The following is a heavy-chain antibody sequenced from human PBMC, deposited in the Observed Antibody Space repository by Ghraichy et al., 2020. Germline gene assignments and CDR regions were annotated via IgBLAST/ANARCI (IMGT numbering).Heavy chain of an antibody. CDR2: ISYRGGET. V-gene: IGHV3-23*01. CDR1: GFTIRSYS. CDR3: AIVYKTDLDY. Sequence: GESLRLSCAGSGFTIRSYSMSWVRQAPGKGLEWVSAISYRGGETFYADSVKGWFTISRDTSKNTLSLQMDSLRAEDTAVYFCAIVYKTDLDYWGQGTLVTVSS. D-gene: IGHD1-1*01. J-gene: IGHJ4*02.